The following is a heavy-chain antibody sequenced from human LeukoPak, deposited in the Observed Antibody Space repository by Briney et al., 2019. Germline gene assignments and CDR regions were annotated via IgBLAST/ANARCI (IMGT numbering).Heavy chain of an antibody. D-gene: IGHD1-14*01. V-gene: IGHV4-59*12. CDR1: GGSFSGYY. J-gene: IGHJ3*02. CDR2: IYYSGST. Sequence: SETLSLTCAVYGGSFSGYYWSWIRQPPGKGLEWIGYIYYSGSTNYNPSLKSRVTISVDTSKNQFSLQLNSVTPEDTAVYYCARDYRVEGAFDIWGQGTMVTVSS. CDR3: ARDYRVEGAFDI.